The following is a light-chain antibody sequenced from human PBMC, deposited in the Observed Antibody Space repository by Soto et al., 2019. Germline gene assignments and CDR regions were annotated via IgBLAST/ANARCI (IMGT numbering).Light chain of an antibody. J-gene: IGLJ1*01. Sequence: QSVLTQPASVSGSPGQSIAISCTGTSSDVGAYIYVSWYQQHPGRAPKLIIYDVSSRPSGVSNRFSGSKSGNTASLTISGLQAEDEADYYCSSYTSSSTEVFGTGTLVTVL. CDR1: SSDVGAYIY. CDR3: SSYTSSSTEV. V-gene: IGLV2-14*03. CDR2: DVS.